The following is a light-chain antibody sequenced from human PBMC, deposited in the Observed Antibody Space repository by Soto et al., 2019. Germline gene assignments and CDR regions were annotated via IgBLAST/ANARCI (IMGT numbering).Light chain of an antibody. Sequence: DIVMTQSPDSLAVSLGERATINRKSSQSVLYSSNNKNYLAWYQQKPGQPPKLLIYWASTRESGVPDRFSGGGSGTDFTLTISSLQAEDVAVYYCQQYYSTPITFGQGTRLEIK. J-gene: IGKJ5*01. V-gene: IGKV4-1*01. CDR2: WAS. CDR3: QQYYSTPIT. CDR1: QSVLYSSNNKNY.